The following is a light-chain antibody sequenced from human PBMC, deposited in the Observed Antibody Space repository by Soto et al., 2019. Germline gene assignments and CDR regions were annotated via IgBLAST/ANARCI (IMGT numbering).Light chain of an antibody. CDR3: TSYAVSSNLL. Sequence: QSALTQPPSASGSPGQSVTISCTGTSSDIGAYNYVSWFQQHPGEAPKLMIYEVTKRPSGVPDRFSGSKSGNTASLTVSGLQAEDEADYYCTSYAVSSNLLFGGGTKLTVL. V-gene: IGLV2-8*01. CDR2: EVT. J-gene: IGLJ3*02. CDR1: SSDIGAYNY.